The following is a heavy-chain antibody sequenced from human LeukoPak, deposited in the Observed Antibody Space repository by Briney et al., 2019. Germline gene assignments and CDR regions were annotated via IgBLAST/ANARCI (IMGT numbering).Heavy chain of an antibody. CDR2: IYPGDSDI. CDR1: GYNFSSNW. J-gene: IGHJ4*02. V-gene: IGHV5-51*01. CDR3: ARDYDSSGRWGVY. Sequence: GESLKISCKASGYNFSSNWIAWVRQMPGKGLEWVGNIYPGDSDIRYSPSFQGQVTISADRSSSTAYLQWSSLKASDTAMYYCARDYDSSGRWGVYWGQGTLVTVSS. D-gene: IGHD3-22*01.